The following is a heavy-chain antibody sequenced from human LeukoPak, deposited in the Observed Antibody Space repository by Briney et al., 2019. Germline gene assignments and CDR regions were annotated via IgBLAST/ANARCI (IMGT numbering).Heavy chain of an antibody. V-gene: IGHV3-21*01. CDR3: ATGSDYEDYFDY. J-gene: IGHJ4*02. Sequence: GGSLRLSCAASGFTFSSYSMNWVRQAPGKGLEWVSSISSSSSYIYYADSVKGRFTISRDNSKNTLYLQMNSLRAEDTAVYYCATGSDYEDYFDYWGQGTLVTVSS. D-gene: IGHD1-26*01. CDR1: GFTFSSYS. CDR2: ISSSSSYI.